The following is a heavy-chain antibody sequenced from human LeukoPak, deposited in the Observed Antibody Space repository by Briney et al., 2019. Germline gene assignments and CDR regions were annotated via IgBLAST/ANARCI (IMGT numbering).Heavy chain of an antibody. CDR2: IKEDGSEK. D-gene: IGHD6-6*01. CDR1: GFTLSNYW. CDR3: ARIVRSSSHFDY. V-gene: IGHV3-7*01. J-gene: IGHJ4*02. Sequence: GGSLRLSCAASGFTLSNYWMSWVRQAPEKGLEWVANIKEDGSEKYYVDSVKGRFTISRDNAKNSLYLQMNSPRAEDTAVYYCARIVRSSSHFDYWGQGTLVTVSS.